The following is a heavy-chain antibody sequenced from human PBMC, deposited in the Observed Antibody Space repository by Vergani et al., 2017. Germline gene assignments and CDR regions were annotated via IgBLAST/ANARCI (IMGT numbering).Heavy chain of an antibody. CDR3: AKDLRPGYCSSTSCYNPDGWFDP. CDR2: ISGSCGST. J-gene: IGHJ5*02. V-gene: IGHV3-23*01. D-gene: IGHD2-2*02. Sequence: EVQLLESGGGLVQPGGSLRLSCAASGFTFSSYAMSWVRQAPGKGLEWVSAISGSCGSTYYADSVKGRFTISRDNSKNTLYLQMNSLRAEDTAVYYCAKDLRPGYCSSTSCYNPDGWFDPWGQGTLVTVSS. CDR1: GFTFSSYA.